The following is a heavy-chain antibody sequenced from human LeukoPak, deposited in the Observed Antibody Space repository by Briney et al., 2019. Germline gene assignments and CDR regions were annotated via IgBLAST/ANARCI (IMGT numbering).Heavy chain of an antibody. D-gene: IGHD3-9*01. CDR3: ARQNYDILTGWTLFDY. Sequence: SETLCLTCTVSGGSISSYYWSWIRQPPGKGLEWIGYIYYSGSTNYNPSLKSRVTISVDTSKNQFSLKLSSVTAADTAVYYCARQNYDILTGWTLFDYWGQGTLVTVSS. CDR1: GGSISSYY. CDR2: IYYSGST. J-gene: IGHJ4*02. V-gene: IGHV4-59*08.